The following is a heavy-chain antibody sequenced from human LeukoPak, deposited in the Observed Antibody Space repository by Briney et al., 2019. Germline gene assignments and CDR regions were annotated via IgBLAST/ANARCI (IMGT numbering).Heavy chain of an antibody. CDR2: INPSGGST. V-gene: IGHV1-46*01. J-gene: IGHJ6*03. CDR3: ARSGDCGGDCYSDYYYYMDV. D-gene: IGHD2-21*02. Sequence: GASVKVSCKASGYTFTSYYMHWVRQAPGQGLEWMGIINPSGGSTSYAQKFQGRVTMTRDMSTSTVYMELSSLGSEDTAVYYCARSGDCGGDCYSDYYYYMDVWGKGTTVTVSS. CDR1: GYTFTSYY.